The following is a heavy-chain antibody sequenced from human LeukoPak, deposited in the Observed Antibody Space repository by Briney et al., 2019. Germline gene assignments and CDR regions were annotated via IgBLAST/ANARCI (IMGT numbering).Heavy chain of an antibody. CDR3: ARDWGSGWYSRVSWVY. V-gene: IGHV4-38-2*02. Sequence: SETLSLTCTVSGYSISSGYYWGWIRQPPGKGLEWIGSIYHSGSTYYNPSLKSRVTISVDTSKNQFSLKLSSVTAADTAVYYCARDWGSGWYSRVSWVYLGPGTLGTGSS. D-gene: IGHD6-19*01. CDR2: IYHSGST. CDR1: GYSISSGYY. J-gene: IGHJ4*02.